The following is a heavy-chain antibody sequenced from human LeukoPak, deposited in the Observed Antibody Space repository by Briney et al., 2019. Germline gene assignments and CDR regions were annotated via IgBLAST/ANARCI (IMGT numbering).Heavy chain of an antibody. Sequence: SETLSLTCTVSGYSLSRGYYWGWIRHPPGEGLEWIGSINHSGSTNYNPSLKSRVTISVDTSKNQFSLKLSSVTAADAAVYYCAREAYYYDSSGFYFDYWGQGTLVTVSS. V-gene: IGHV4-38-2*02. CDR2: INHSGST. J-gene: IGHJ4*02. CDR1: GYSLSRGYY. CDR3: AREAYYYDSSGFYFDY. D-gene: IGHD3-22*01.